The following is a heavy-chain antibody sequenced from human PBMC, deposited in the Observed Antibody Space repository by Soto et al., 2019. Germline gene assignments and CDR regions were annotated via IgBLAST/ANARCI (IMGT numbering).Heavy chain of an antibody. CDR1: GFTFSSYW. V-gene: IGHV3-74*01. Sequence: GGSLRLSCAASGFTFSSYWMHWVRQAPGKGLVWVSRINSDGSSTSYADSVKGRFTISRDNAKNTLYLQMNSLRAEDTAVYYCARVRKVLDAFDIWGQGTMVTVSS. CDR3: ARVRKVLDAFDI. J-gene: IGHJ3*02. CDR2: INSDGSST. D-gene: IGHD3-10*01.